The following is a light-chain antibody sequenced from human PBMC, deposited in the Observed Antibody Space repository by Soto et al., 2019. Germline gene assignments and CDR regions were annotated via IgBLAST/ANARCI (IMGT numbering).Light chain of an antibody. Sequence: QSALTQPPSASGTPGQRVTLSCSGSSSNIGSNTVNWYQQLPGTAPKLLIYSNNERPSGVPDRFSGSKSGTSASLAISGLQSEDEADYHCAAWDDSLNDLIFGGGTQLTVL. CDR3: AAWDDSLNDLI. CDR2: SNN. V-gene: IGLV1-44*01. CDR1: SSNIGSNT. J-gene: IGLJ2*01.